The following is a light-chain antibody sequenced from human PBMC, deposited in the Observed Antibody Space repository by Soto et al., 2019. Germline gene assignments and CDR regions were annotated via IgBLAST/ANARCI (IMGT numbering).Light chain of an antibody. CDR3: QQRSNWIT. Sequence: EIVVTQSPATLSASPGERVTLSCRASQFVSSRLAWYQQRPGQVPRLLIYGASTRATGIPARFSGSGSGTDFTLTISSLEPEDFAIYYCQQRSNWITFGQGTRLEIK. CDR2: GAS. V-gene: IGKV3-11*01. CDR1: QFVSSR. J-gene: IGKJ5*01.